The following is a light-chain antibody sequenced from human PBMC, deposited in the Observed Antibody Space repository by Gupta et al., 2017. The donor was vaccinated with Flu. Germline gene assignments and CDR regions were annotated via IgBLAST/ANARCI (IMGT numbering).Light chain of an antibody. CDR1: NIGSKN. CDR3: QVWDSSNVV. CDR2: RDS. V-gene: IGLV3-9*01. Sequence: SYELTQPLSVSVVLGQTARITCGGNNIGSKNVHWYQQKPGQAPVLVIYRDSNRPSGIPERFSGSNSGNTATLTISRAQAGDEADYYCQVWDSSNVVFGGGTKLTVL. J-gene: IGLJ2*01.